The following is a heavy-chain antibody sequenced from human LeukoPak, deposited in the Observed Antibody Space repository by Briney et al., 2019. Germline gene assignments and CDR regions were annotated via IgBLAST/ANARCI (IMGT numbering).Heavy chain of an antibody. J-gene: IGHJ4*02. Sequence: SGGSLRLSCAASGFIFSNYNVNWVRQTPGKGLEWLSYISSSSGTIYYADSVKGRFTISGDNAKNSLYLQMNSLRAEDTAVYYCARALGYSYGYAVDYWGQGTLVTVSS. CDR1: GFIFSNYN. CDR2: ISSSSGTI. D-gene: IGHD5-18*01. CDR3: ARALGYSYGYAVDY. V-gene: IGHV3-48*01.